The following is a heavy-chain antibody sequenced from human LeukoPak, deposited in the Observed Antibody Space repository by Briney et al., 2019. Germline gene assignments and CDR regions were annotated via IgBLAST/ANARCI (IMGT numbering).Heavy chain of an antibody. V-gene: IGHV3-48*01. Sequence: PGGSLRLSCAASGFTFSSYSMNWVRQAPGKGLEWVSYISSSSTIYYADSVKGRFTISRDNSKNTLYLQMNSLRAEDTAVYYCAKRKFSGYYDSSGYYYPRAFDYWGQGTLVTVSS. J-gene: IGHJ4*02. CDR1: GFTFSSYS. CDR2: ISSSSTI. CDR3: AKRKFSGYYDSSGYYYPRAFDY. D-gene: IGHD3-22*01.